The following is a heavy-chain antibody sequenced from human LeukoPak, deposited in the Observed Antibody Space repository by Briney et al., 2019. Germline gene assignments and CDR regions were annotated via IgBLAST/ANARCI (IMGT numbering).Heavy chain of an antibody. CDR3: ARSPFAASNAFDI. V-gene: IGHV3-64*01. J-gene: IGHJ3*02. Sequence: GGSLRLSCVASGFTFSSYAMHWVRQAPGKGLEYVSAISSNGGSTYYANSVKGRFTISRDNSKNTLYLQMGSLRAEDMAVYYCARSPFAASNAFDIWGRGTMVTVSS. CDR1: GFTFSSYA. CDR2: ISSNGGST. D-gene: IGHD3-16*01.